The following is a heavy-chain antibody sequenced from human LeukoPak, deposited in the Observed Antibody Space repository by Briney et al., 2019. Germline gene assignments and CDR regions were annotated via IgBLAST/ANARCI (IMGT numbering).Heavy chain of an antibody. CDR3: ARVLSGRGSLYSYYYYMDV. CDR1: GFTVSSNY. J-gene: IGHJ6*03. V-gene: IGHV3-53*01. Sequence: GGSLRLSCAASGFTVSSNYMSWVRQAPGKGLEWVSVIYSGGSTYYADSVKGRFTISRGNSKNTLYLQMNSLRAEDTAVYYCARVLSGRGSLYSYYYYMDVWGKGTTVTISS. CDR2: IYSGGST. D-gene: IGHD3-10*01.